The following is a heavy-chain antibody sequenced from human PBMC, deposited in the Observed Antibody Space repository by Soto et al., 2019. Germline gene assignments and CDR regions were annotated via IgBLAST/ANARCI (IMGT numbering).Heavy chain of an antibody. V-gene: IGHV3-13*05. CDR3: GKDEVRTRSLYAMDV. D-gene: IGHD3-10*01. CDR1: GFSFSDYD. Sequence: PGGSLRLSCAASGFSFSDYDFHWVRQVPGKGLEWVSAIGAADDPYYLGSVKGRFSVSRDNAQKSLYLQMNSLRVEDTAVYYCGKDEVRTRSLYAMDVWGQGTTVTVSS. CDR2: IGAADDP. J-gene: IGHJ6*02.